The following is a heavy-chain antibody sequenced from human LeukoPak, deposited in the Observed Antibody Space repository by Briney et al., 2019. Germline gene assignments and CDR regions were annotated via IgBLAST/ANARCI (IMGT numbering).Heavy chain of an antibody. D-gene: IGHD3-22*01. Sequence: SETLSLTCTVSGGSISCSSYYWGWIRQPPGKGLEWIGSIHYSGSTYYNPSLKSRVTISVDTSKNQFSLKLSSVTAADTAVYYCASSSYYHDSGGYYLNWFDPWGQGTLVTVSS. V-gene: IGHV4-39*01. J-gene: IGHJ5*02. CDR2: IHYSGST. CDR3: ASSSYYHDSGGYYLNWFDP. CDR1: GGSISCSSYY.